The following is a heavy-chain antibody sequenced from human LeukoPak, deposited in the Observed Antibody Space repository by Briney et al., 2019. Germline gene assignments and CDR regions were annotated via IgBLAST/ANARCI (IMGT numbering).Heavy chain of an antibody. V-gene: IGHV3-21*01. Sequence: GGSLRLSCAASGFTFSSYSMNWVRQAPGKGLEWVSSISSSSSYIYHADSVKGRFTISRDNAKNSLYLQMNSLRAEDTAVYYCASRISGASAAFDYWGQGTLVIVSS. CDR1: GFTFSSYS. CDR3: ASRISGASAAFDY. CDR2: ISSSSSYI. D-gene: IGHD1-26*01. J-gene: IGHJ4*02.